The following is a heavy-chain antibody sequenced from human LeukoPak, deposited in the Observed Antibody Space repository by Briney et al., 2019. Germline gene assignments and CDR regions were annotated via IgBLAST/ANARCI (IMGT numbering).Heavy chain of an antibody. CDR3: ARACGYSYGYSDY. V-gene: IGHV3-48*01. CDR1: GFTFSSYS. CDR2: ISSSSNTI. D-gene: IGHD5-18*01. Sequence: GGSLRLPCAASGFTFSSYSMNWVRQAPGKGLEWVAYISSSSNTIDSADSVKGRFTISRDNAKNSFYLQVNSLRAEDTAVYYCARACGYSYGYSDYWGQGTLVTVSS. J-gene: IGHJ4*02.